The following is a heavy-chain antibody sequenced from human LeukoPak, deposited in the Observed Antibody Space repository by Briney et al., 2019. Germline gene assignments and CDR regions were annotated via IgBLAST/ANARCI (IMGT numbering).Heavy chain of an antibody. CDR3: ARDGIPDGESPDNWFDP. Sequence: AASVKVSCKASGYTFTGYYMHWVRQAPGQGLEWMGWINPNSGGTNYAQKVQGRVTVTTDTSTSTAYMELRSLRSDDTAVYYCARDGIPDGESPDNWFDPWGQGTLVTVSS. CDR2: INPNSGGT. V-gene: IGHV1-2*02. J-gene: IGHJ5*02. CDR1: GYTFTGYY. D-gene: IGHD4-17*01.